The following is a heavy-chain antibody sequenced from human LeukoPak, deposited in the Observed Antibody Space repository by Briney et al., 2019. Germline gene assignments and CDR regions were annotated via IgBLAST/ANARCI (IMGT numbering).Heavy chain of an antibody. V-gene: IGHV1-18*01. CDR3: ARDAVSTTTAGGIDY. J-gene: IGHJ4*02. CDR1: GYTFTNYG. CDR2: ISAYSGYT. Sequence: GASVKVSCKASGYTFTNYGISWVRQAPGQGLEWMGWISAYSGYTHYAQKIQGRVTVTTEASTSTAYMELRSLTSYDTAGYYCARDAVSTTTAGGIDYWGQGTLVTVSS. D-gene: IGHD5/OR15-5a*01.